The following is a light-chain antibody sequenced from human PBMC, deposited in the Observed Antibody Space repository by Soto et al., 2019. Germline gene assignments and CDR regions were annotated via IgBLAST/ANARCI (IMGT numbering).Light chain of an antibody. CDR3: QQYNSYCT. CDR2: KAS. V-gene: IGKV1-5*03. J-gene: IGKJ1*01. CDR1: QSISSW. Sequence: DIQMTQSPSTLSASVGDRVTITCRASQSISSWLAWYQQKPGKAPKLLIYKASSLESWVPSRFSGSGSGTEFILSISSLQPDDFATYYCQQYNSYCTFGQGTKVE.